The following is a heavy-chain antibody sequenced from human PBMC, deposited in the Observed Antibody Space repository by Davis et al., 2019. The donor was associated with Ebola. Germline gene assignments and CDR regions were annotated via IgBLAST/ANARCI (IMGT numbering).Heavy chain of an antibody. CDR3: ARLDYSGHYFDY. D-gene: IGHD4-11*01. CDR2: IIPILGVP. CDR1: GGTSGSYT. J-gene: IGHJ4*02. V-gene: IGHV1-69*02. Sequence: AASVQVSCKASGGTSGSYTFSWVRQGPGQGLEWLGRIIPILGVPTYAQKFQGRVTITADRSTSTAYMELSSLRSEDTAVYFCARLDYSGHYFDYWGQGTLVTVSS.